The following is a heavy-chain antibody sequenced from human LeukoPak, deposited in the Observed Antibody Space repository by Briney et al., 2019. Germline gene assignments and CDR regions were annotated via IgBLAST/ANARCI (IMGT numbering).Heavy chain of an antibody. D-gene: IGHD6-19*01. J-gene: IGHJ4*02. V-gene: IGHV4-34*01. CDR3: ARVRAWSSGWPNPSDY. CDR1: GGSFSGYY. Sequence: PSETLSLTCAVYGGSFSGYYWSWIRQPPGKGLEWIGEINHSGSTNYNPSLKSRVTISVDTSKNQFSLKLSSVTAADTAVYYCARVRAWSSGWPNPSDYWGQGTLVTVSS. CDR2: INHSGST.